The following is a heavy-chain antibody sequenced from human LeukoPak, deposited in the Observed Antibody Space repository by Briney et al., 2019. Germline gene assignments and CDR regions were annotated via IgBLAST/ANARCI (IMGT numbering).Heavy chain of an antibody. CDR2: ISYSGST. CDR3: ARLDCSSTSCYTFTNAFDI. CDR1: GGSISSTNYY. J-gene: IGHJ3*02. D-gene: IGHD2-2*02. V-gene: IGHV4-39*07. Sequence: SETLSLTCTVSGGSISSTNYYGGWIRQPPGKGLEWIGSISYSGSTYYNPSLKSRVTISVDTSKNQFSLKLSSVTAADSAVYYCARLDCSSTSCYTFTNAFDIWGQGTMVTVSS.